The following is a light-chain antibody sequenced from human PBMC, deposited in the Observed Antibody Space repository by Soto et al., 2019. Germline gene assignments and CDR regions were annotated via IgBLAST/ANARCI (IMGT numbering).Light chain of an antibody. CDR1: QSVSIN. CDR2: GAF. J-gene: IGKJ5*01. CDR3: QQRNIWPPVT. Sequence: EIVMTQSPATLSVSPGERATLSCRASQSVSINLAWYQQKPGQAPRLLIYGAFNRATGIPARFSGSGSGTDFTLTISSLEPEDSAVYYCQQRNIWPPVTFGHGTRLEI. V-gene: IGKV3-11*01.